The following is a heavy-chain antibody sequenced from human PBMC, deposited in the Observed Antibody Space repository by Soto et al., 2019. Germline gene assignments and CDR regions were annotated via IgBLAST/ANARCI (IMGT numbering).Heavy chain of an antibody. CDR3: ARVDCNLNWFDP. CDR2: INAGNGNT. Sequence: ASVKVSCKASGYTFTSYAMHWVRQAPGQRLEWMGWINAGNGNTKYSQKFQGRVTITRDTSASTAYMELSSLRSEDTAVYYCARVDCNLNWFDPWGQGTLVTVSS. J-gene: IGHJ5*02. D-gene: IGHD2-21*02. CDR1: GYTFTSYA. V-gene: IGHV1-3*01.